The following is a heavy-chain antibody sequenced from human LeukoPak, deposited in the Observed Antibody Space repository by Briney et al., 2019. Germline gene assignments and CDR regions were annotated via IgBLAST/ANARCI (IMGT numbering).Heavy chain of an antibody. CDR2: ISANSGDT. CDR3: ARDRWYAFDY. J-gene: IGHJ4*02. CDR1: GYTFTING. Sequence: ASVKVSCKASGYTFTINGISWVRQAPGRGREWMGWISANSGDTIYAEKFHGRVTLTRDTSTGTAYMELNSLTYDDTAVYYCARDRWYAFDYWGQGTLVTVSS. D-gene: IGHD6-13*01. V-gene: IGHV1-18*04.